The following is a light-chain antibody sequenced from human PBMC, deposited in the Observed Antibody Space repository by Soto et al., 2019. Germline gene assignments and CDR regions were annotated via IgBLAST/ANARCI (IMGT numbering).Light chain of an antibody. J-gene: IGKJ4*01. CDR2: WAS. CDR3: QQYHSTPLT. CDR1: QSVLYSSNNKNY. Sequence: DIVMTQSPDSLAVSLGERATINCKSSQSVLYSSNNKNYLAWYQQKSGQPPKLLIYWASTRESGVPDRFSGSGSGTDFTLTISSLQAEDVAVYYCQQYHSTPLTFGGGTKVDIK. V-gene: IGKV4-1*01.